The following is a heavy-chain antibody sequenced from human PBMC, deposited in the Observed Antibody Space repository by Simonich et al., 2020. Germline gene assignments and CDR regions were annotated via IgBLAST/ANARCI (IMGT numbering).Heavy chain of an antibody. Sequence: QVQLVQSGAEVKKPGSSVKVSCKASGGTFSSYAISWVRQAPGQGREWEGGILPNRSKANYQQKFQGRVTITADKSTSTAYMELSSLRSEDTAVYYCARTNTMRELDTMVRGVDYFDYWGQGTLVTVSS. V-gene: IGHV1-69*06. CDR2: ILPNRSKA. CDR3: ARTNTMRELDTMVRGVDYFDY. J-gene: IGHJ4*02. D-gene: IGHD3-10*01. CDR1: GGTFSSYA.